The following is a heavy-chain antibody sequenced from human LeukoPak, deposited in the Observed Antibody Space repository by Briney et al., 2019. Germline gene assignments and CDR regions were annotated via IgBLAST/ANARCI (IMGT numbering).Heavy chain of an antibody. CDR1: GVSISSSSYY. D-gene: IGHD1-14*01. V-gene: IGHV4-39*07. Sequence: SETLSLTCTVSGVSISSSSYYWGWIRQPPGKGLEWIGSIYYSGSTYYNPSLKSRVTISVDTSKNQFSLKLSSVTAADTAVYYCARGRIHPEYYYYYYMDVWGKGTTVTVSS. J-gene: IGHJ6*03. CDR3: ARGRIHPEYYYYYYMDV. CDR2: IYYSGST.